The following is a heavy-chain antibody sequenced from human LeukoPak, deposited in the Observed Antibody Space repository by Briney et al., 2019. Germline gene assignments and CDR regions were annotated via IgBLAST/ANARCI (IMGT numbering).Heavy chain of an antibody. CDR2: ISYDGSNK. V-gene: IGHV3-30*18. CDR1: GFTFSSYG. CDR3: AKDPPSSGSYPDGSDAFDI. J-gene: IGHJ3*02. D-gene: IGHD1-26*01. Sequence: PGGSLRLSCAASGFTFSSYGMHWVRQAPGKGLEWVAVISYDGSNKYYADSVKGRFTISRDNSKNTLYLQMNSLRAEDTAVYYCAKDPPSSGSYPDGSDAFDIWGQGTMVTVSS.